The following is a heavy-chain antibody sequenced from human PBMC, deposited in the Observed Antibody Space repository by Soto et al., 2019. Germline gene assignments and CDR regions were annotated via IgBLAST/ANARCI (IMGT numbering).Heavy chain of an antibody. Sequence: GGSLRLSCADSGFTFSSYWMSWVRQAPGQGLEWVANVKYDGSQTYYVGSVKGRFTISRDNAKNSLYLQMNSLRAEDTAVHYCTRDFQGPLDYGMDVWGPGTTVTVSS. D-gene: IGHD1-1*01. J-gene: IGHJ6*02. CDR2: VKYDGSQT. CDR1: GFTFSSYW. V-gene: IGHV3-7*01. CDR3: TRDFQGPLDYGMDV.